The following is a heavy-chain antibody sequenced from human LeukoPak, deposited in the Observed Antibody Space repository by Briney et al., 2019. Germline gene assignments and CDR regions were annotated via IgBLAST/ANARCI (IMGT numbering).Heavy chain of an antibody. J-gene: IGHJ3*02. CDR2: IYYSGST. CDR3: ARPTDNYGDYDAFDI. V-gene: IGHV4-59*08. Sequence: SETLSLTCTVSGGSISSYYWSWIRQPPGKGLEWIGYIYYSGSTNYNPSLKSRVTISVDTSKNQFSLKLSSVTAADTAVYYCARPTDNYGDYDAFDIWGQGTMVTASS. D-gene: IGHD4-17*01. CDR1: GGSISSYY.